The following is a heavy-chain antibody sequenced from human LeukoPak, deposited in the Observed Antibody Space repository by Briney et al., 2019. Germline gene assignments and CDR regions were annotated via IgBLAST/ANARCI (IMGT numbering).Heavy chain of an antibody. CDR1: RFTFSSYW. CDR2: INSGGSST. CDR3: ARDTDTVTTILDY. D-gene: IGHD4-17*01. V-gene: IGHV3-74*01. Sequence: GGSLRLSCAASRFTFSSYWMHWVRQAPGKGLVWVSRINSGGSSTSYADSVKGRFTISRDNAKNTLYLQMNSLRAEDTAVYYCARDTDTVTTILDYWGQGTLVTVSS. J-gene: IGHJ4*02.